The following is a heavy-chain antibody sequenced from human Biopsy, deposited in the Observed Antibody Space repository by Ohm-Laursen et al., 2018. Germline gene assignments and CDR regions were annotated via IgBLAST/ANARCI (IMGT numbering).Heavy chain of an antibody. CDR2: FAPENGKT. CDR3: AADINVWNVNY. CDR1: GYTLTALS. Sequence: ASVKVSCKVSGYTLTALSMHWVRQAPGRGLEWMGGFAPENGKTIYAQKFQGRITMTEDTSTDTAYMELSSLRSEDPAVYYCAADINVWNVNYWGQGTQVTVSS. J-gene: IGHJ4*02. V-gene: IGHV1-24*01. D-gene: IGHD1-1*01.